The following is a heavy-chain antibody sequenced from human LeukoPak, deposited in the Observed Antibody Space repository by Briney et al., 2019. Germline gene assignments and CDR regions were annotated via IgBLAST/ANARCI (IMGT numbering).Heavy chain of an antibody. CDR2: INHSGST. Sequence: PSETLSLTCAVYGGSFSGYYWSWIRQPPGKGLEWIGEINHSGSTNYNPSLKSRVTISVDTSKNQFSLKLSSVTAADTAVCYCARSSYGYRNYYYYMDVWGKGTTVTVSS. CDR1: GGSFSGYY. CDR3: ARSSYGYRNYYYYMDV. D-gene: IGHD5-18*01. J-gene: IGHJ6*03. V-gene: IGHV4-34*01.